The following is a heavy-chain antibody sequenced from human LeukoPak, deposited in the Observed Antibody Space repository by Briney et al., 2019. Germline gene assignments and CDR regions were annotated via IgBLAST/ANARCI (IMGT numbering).Heavy chain of an antibody. Sequence: PGGSLRLSCAASGFTFSSYAMSWVRQAPGKGLEWVSAISGSGGSTYYADSVKGRFTISRDNSKNTLYLQMNSLRAEDTAVYYCARDHLSSGSSPDYYYYYYMDVWGKGTTVTISS. J-gene: IGHJ6*03. D-gene: IGHD6-19*01. CDR3: ARDHLSSGSSPDYYYYYYMDV. V-gene: IGHV3-23*01. CDR1: GFTFSSYA. CDR2: ISGSGGST.